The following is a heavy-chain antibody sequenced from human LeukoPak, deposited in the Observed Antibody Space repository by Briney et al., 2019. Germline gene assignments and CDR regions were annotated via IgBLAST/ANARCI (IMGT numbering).Heavy chain of an antibody. CDR1: GGSISSYY. CDR2: IYYSGST. CDR3: ARGGPTYYFDY. J-gene: IGHJ4*02. V-gene: IGHV4-59*01. Sequence: PSGTLSLTCTVSGGSISSYYWSWIRQPPGKGLEWIGYIYYSGSTNYNPSLKSRVIISVDTSKNQFSLKLSSVTAADTAVYYCARGGPTYYFDYWGQGTLVTVSS. D-gene: IGHD3-16*01.